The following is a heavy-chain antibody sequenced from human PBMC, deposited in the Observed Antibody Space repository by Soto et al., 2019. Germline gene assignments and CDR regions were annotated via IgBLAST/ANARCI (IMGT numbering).Heavy chain of an antibody. CDR1: GYSFTIYW. D-gene: IGHD6-19*01. Sequence: GGSLKISCKGSGYSFTIYWIGWVRQMPGKGLEWMGIIYPGDSDTRYSPSFQGQVTISADKSISTAYLQWSSLKASDTAMYYCARRRYSSGWSDAFDIWGQGTMVTVSS. CDR2: IYPGDSDT. J-gene: IGHJ3*02. CDR3: ARRRYSSGWSDAFDI. V-gene: IGHV5-51*01.